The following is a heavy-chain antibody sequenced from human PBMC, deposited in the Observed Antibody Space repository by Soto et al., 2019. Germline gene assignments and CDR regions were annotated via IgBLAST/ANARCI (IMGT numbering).Heavy chain of an antibody. J-gene: IGHJ4*02. D-gene: IGHD6-19*01. Sequence: SETLSLTCSVSGGSVSSGYYSWNWIRQPPGKGLEWIGYINYSGVTHYNPSLKSRVTISVDTSKNQFSLKVGSVTAVDTATYYCGHWGYSTGWSDYWGQGSPVTVSS. V-gene: IGHV4-61*01. CDR3: GHWGYSTGWSDY. CDR1: GGSVSSGYYS. CDR2: INYSGVT.